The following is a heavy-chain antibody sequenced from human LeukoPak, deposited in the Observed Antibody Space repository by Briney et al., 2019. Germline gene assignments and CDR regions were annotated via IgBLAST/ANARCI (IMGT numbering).Heavy chain of an antibody. V-gene: IGHV1-18*01. D-gene: IGHD2-2*01. CDR3: ARDLLAHCSSTSCYASD. CDR1: GYTFTSYG. J-gene: IGHJ4*02. Sequence: VASVKVSCKASGYTFTSYGISWVRQAPGQGLEWMGWISAYNGNTNYAQKLQGRVTMTTDTSTSTAYMELRSLRSDDTAVYYCARDLLAHCSSTSCYASDWGQGTLVTVSS. CDR2: ISAYNGNT.